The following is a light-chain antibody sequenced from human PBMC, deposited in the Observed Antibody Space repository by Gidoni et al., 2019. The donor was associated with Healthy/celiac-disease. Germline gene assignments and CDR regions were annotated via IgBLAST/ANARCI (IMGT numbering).Light chain of an antibody. Sequence: IQMTQSPSSLSASVGDRVTITCRASQSISSYLNWYQQKPGKAHKLLIYAASSLQSGVPSRFSGSGSGTDFTLNISSLQPEDFATYYCQQSYSTPYTFGQGTKLEIK. CDR3: QQSYSTPYT. CDR1: QSISSY. V-gene: IGKV1-39*01. J-gene: IGKJ2*01. CDR2: AAS.